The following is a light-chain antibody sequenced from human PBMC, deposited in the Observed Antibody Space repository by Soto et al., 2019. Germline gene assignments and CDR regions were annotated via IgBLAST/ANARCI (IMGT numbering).Light chain of an antibody. CDR2: EVS. Sequence: QSALTQPASVSGSPGQSITISCTGSSSDVGGYNYVSWYRQHPGEAPKLIIYEVSNRPSGVSNRFSASKSGNTASLTISGLQTEDEADYYCSSYTSSTTLYVFGTGTKLTVL. J-gene: IGLJ1*01. CDR1: SSDVGGYNY. CDR3: SSYTSSTTLYV. V-gene: IGLV2-14*01.